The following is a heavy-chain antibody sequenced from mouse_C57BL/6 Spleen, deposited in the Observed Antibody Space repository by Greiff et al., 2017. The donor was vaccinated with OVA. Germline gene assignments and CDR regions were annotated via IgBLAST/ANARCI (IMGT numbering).Heavy chain of an antibody. D-gene: IGHD1-1*01. CDR2: IYPSDSEP. V-gene: IGHV1-61*01. CDR1: GYTFTSYW. J-gene: IGHJ4*01. CDR3: ARMYYYGSSPSMDY. Sequence: QVQLQQPGAELVRPGSSVKLSCKASGYTFTSYWMDWVKQRPGQGLEWIGNIYPSDSEPHYNQKFKDKATLTVDKSSSTAYMQLSSLTSEDSAVYYCARMYYYGSSPSMDYWGQGTSVTVSS.